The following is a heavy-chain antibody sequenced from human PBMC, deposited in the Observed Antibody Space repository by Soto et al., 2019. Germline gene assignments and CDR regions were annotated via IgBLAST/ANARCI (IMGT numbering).Heavy chain of an antibody. V-gene: IGHV3-30*18. CDR1: GFTFSSYG. CDR3: AKPRAGYSYGYPFDY. Sequence: PGGSLRLSCAASGFTFSSYGMHWVRQAPGKGLEWVAVISYDGSNKYYADPVKGRFTISRDNSKNTLYLQMNSLRAEDTAVYYCAKPRAGYSYGYPFDYWGQGTLVTVSS. CDR2: ISYDGSNK. D-gene: IGHD5-18*01. J-gene: IGHJ4*02.